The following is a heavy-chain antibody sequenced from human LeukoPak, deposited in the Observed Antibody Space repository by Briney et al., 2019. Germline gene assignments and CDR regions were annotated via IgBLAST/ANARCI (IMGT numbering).Heavy chain of an antibody. Sequence: GESLKISCKGSGYSFTSYWISWVRQMPGKGLEWMGRIDPSDSYTNYSPSFQGHVTISADKSISTAYLQWSSLKASDTAMYYCARHPPWVSYYYYGMDVWGQGTTVTVSS. CDR3: ARHPPWVSYYYYGMDV. CDR1: GYSFTSYW. V-gene: IGHV5-10-1*01. D-gene: IGHD6-13*01. CDR2: IDPSDSYT. J-gene: IGHJ6*02.